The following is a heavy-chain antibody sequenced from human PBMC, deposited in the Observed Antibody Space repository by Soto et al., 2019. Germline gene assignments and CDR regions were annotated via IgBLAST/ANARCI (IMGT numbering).Heavy chain of an antibody. Sequence: SETLSLTCTVSGGSISSGDYYWSWIRQPPGKGLEWIGYIYYSGSTYYNPSLKSRVTISVDTSKNQFSLKLSSVTAADTAVYYCARDLDTAMVHYYYYGMDVWGQGTTVTVSS. CDR3: ARDLDTAMVHYYYYGMDV. D-gene: IGHD5-18*01. V-gene: IGHV4-30-4*01. CDR1: GGSISSGDYY. J-gene: IGHJ6*02. CDR2: IYYSGST.